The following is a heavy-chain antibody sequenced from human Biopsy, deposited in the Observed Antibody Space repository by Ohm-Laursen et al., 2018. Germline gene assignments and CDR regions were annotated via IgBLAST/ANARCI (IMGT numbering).Heavy chain of an antibody. V-gene: IGHV1-24*01. CDR2: FALENGKT. J-gene: IGHJ4*02. Sequence: ASVNVSCNVSGYTLTELSMHWARQAPGKGLEWMGGFALENGKTVYAQNFQARVSMTEDTSTDTAYMELRSLRSEDTAVYYCAADINVWNVNYWGQGTQVTVSS. CDR3: AADINVWNVNY. D-gene: IGHD1-1*01. CDR1: GYTLTELS.